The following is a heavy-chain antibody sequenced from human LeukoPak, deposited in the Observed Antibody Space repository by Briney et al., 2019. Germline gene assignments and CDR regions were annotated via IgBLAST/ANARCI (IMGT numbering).Heavy chain of an antibody. CDR3: ARDSYGSDY. D-gene: IGHD5-18*01. Sequence: ASVKVSCKASGYTFTGFYIHWVRQSPAQGLEWMGKITPSDGSTTYAQNFQDRVIMTRDTSSSTVYMQLSSLRPEDTAVYYCARDSYGSDYWGQGTLVTVSS. J-gene: IGHJ4*02. CDR1: GYTFTGFY. V-gene: IGHV1-46*01. CDR2: ITPSDGST.